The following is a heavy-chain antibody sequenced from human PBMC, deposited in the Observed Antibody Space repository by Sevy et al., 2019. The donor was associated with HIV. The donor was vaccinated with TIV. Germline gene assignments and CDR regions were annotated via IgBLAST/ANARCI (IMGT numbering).Heavy chain of an antibody. Sequence: SETLSLTCAVSGYSISSGYYWGWSRQPPGKGLEWIGSIYHSGSTYYNPSLKSLVTISVDTSKNPCTLKLNSVTAADTAVYYCAIARDGYTEGDAFDIWGQGTMVTVSS. D-gene: IGHD5-12*01. CDR1: GYSISSGYY. V-gene: IGHV4-38-2*01. CDR3: AIARDGYTEGDAFDI. CDR2: IYHSGST. J-gene: IGHJ3*02.